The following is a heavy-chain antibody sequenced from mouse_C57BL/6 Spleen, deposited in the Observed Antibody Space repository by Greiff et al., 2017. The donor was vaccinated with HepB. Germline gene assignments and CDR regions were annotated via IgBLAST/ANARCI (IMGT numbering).Heavy chain of an antibody. J-gene: IGHJ2*01. CDR3: ARKDWDEDY. V-gene: IGHV1-54*01. Sequence: QVQLQQSGAELVGPGTSVKVSCKASGYAFTNYLIEWVKQRPGQGLEWIGVINPGSGGTNYNEKFKGKATLTADKTSSTAYMQLSSLTSEDSAVYVCARKDWDEDYWGQGTTLTVSS. CDR2: INPGSGGT. CDR1: GYAFTNYL. D-gene: IGHD4-1*01.